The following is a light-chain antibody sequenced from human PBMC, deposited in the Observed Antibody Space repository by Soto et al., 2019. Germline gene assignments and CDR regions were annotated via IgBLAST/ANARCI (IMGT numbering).Light chain of an antibody. J-gene: IGKJ4*01. CDR1: QSVSSY. CDR3: QQRSNWPRLT. CDR2: DAS. Sequence: EIVFTQSPATLSLSPGERATLSCRASQSVSSYLAWYQQKPGQAPRLLIYDASNRATGIPARFSGSGSGTDFTLTISSLEPEDFAVYYCQQRSNWPRLTFGGGTNVDIK. V-gene: IGKV3-11*01.